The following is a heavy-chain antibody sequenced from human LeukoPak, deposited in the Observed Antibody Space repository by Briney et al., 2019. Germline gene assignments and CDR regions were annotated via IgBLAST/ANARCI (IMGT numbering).Heavy chain of an antibody. V-gene: IGHV4-59*08. CDR3: TQGGELMNY. J-gene: IGHJ4*02. Sequence: SETLSLTCTVSGGSISSYYWSWIRQPPGKGLEWIGYIYYSGSTNYNPSLKSRVTISVDTSKNQFSLKLSSVTAADTAVYYCTQGGELMNYWGQGTLVTVSS. CDR2: IYYSGST. D-gene: IGHD1-7*01. CDR1: GGSISSYY.